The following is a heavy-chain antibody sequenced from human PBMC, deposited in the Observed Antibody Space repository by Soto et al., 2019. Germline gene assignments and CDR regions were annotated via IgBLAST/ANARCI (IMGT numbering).Heavy chain of an antibody. D-gene: IGHD3-16*02. CDR2: INHSGST. J-gene: IGHJ6*02. CDR3: ARGRDYDYVWGSYRRNYYYGMDV. CDR1: GGSFSGYY. V-gene: IGHV4-34*01. Sequence: SETLSLTCAVYGGSFSGYYWSWIRQPPGKGLEWIGEINHSGSTNYNPSLKSRVTISVDTSKNQFSLKLSSVTAADTAVYYCARGRDYDYVWGSYRRNYYYGMDVWGQGTTVTVSS.